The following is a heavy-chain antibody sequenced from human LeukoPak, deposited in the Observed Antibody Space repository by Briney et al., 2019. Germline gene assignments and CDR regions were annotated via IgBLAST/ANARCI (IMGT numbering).Heavy chain of an antibody. D-gene: IGHD3-22*01. CDR2: IIPIFGTA. CDR3: ASSSYYYDGHGCPDY. J-gene: IGHJ4*02. V-gene: IGHV1-69*05. Sequence: SVKVSCKATGGPFSSYAMNWVRQAPGQGLEWMGVIIPIFGTALYAGKFQGRVTITTDASTTTAYMELSSLRSGDTAVYDCASSSYYYDGHGCPDYWGQGTLVTVSS. CDR1: GGPFSSYA.